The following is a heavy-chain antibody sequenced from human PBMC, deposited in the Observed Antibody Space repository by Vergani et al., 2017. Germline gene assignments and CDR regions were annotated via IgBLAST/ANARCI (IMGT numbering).Heavy chain of an antibody. CDR3: ARERNAYYDFWSGYYTQYYFDY. Sequence: EVQLLESGGSLKQPGGSVRLSCAASGFTFDDYGMSWVRQAPGKGMEGVSGINWNGGSTGYADSVKGRFTISRDNAKNSLYLQMNSLRAEDTALYYCARERNAYYDFWSGYYTQYYFDYWGQGTLVTVSS. J-gene: IGHJ4*02. CDR2: INWNGGST. D-gene: IGHD3-3*01. V-gene: IGHV3-20*04. CDR1: GFTFDDYG.